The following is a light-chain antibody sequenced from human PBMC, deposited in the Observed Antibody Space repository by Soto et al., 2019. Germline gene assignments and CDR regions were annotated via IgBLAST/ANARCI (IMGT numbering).Light chain of an antibody. CDR2: DVS. CDR3: QQYDSYSPYT. J-gene: IGKJ2*01. Sequence: DIQMTQSPSTLSASVGDRVTITCRASHSINNCLAWYQQKPGKGPDLLIYDVSSFESGVPSRFSGSGSGTEFTLTISSLQPEDSATYYCQQYDSYSPYTFGQRTSLEI. V-gene: IGKV1-5*01. CDR1: HSINNC.